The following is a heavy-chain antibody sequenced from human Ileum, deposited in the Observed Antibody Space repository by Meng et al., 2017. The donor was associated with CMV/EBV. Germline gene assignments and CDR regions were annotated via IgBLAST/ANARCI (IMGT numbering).Heavy chain of an antibody. V-gene: IGHV1-2*06. Sequence: SVYLPCKPSASTFTGDWVRGVRQAPGRGLEWMGRIKPSTGDTNYAQKFQGRVTVTSDTSISTVYMELNSLTSDDTAVYYCTREGFDYWGQGALVTVSS. CDR1: ASTFTGDW. CDR3: TREGFDY. CDR2: IKPSTGDT. J-gene: IGHJ4*02.